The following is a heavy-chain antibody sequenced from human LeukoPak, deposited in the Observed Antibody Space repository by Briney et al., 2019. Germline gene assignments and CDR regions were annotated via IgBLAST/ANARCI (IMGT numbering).Heavy chain of an antibody. J-gene: IGHJ4*02. CDR3: AKRESSSSWYIYFDY. CDR1: IFTFCNYA. D-gene: IGHD6-13*01. CDR2: ISHRAEST. V-gene: IGHV3-23*01. Sequence: PGVSLTLLCAASIFTFCNYAMIWLRQAPGKGLVGLSVISHRAESTSFADSVKDRFAIYRDNYKNTVYLQMDSLRAEDTAVYYCAKRESSSSWYIYFDYWGQGTLVTVSS.